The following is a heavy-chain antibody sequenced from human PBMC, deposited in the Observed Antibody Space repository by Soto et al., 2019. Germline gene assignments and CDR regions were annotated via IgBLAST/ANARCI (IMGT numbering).Heavy chain of an antibody. Sequence: ESGGGVVQPGRSLRLSCAASGFTFSSYGMHWVRQAPGKGLEWVAVISFDGSNKYYADSVKGRFTISRDNSKNTLYLQMNSLRAEDTTVYYCAKENGVVPAARHDYYGMDVWGQGTTVTVSS. J-gene: IGHJ6*02. CDR2: ISFDGSNK. CDR3: AKENGVVPAARHDYYGMDV. V-gene: IGHV3-30*18. D-gene: IGHD2-2*01. CDR1: GFTFSSYG.